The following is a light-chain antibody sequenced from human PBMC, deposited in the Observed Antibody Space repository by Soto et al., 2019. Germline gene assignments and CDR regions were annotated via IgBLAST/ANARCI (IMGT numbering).Light chain of an antibody. Sequence: EIVMTQSPATLSVSPGERATLSCRVSQSISSNLAWYQQKLGQAPRLLIYRASTRATGIPARFSGSGSGTEFTLTISSLQSEDFALYYCHQYENWPQTFGQGTKVDIK. CDR2: RAS. CDR3: HQYENWPQT. J-gene: IGKJ1*01. CDR1: QSISSN. V-gene: IGKV3-15*01.